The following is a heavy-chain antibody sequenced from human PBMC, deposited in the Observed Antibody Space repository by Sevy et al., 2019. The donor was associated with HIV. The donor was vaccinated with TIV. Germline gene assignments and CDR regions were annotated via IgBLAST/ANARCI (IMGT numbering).Heavy chain of an antibody. CDR2: IYSDGTT. CDR3: VGADRPNQGDF. CDR1: GFTVSRNF. J-gene: IGHJ4*02. Sequence: GGSLRLSFAASGFTVSRNFMIWIRQAPGKGLEWVSIIYSDGTTFYADSVKGQFTISRDNSRNTLYLQMNTLRAEDTAVYYCVGADRPNQGDFWGQGTLVTVSS. V-gene: IGHV3-53*01. D-gene: IGHD6-6*01.